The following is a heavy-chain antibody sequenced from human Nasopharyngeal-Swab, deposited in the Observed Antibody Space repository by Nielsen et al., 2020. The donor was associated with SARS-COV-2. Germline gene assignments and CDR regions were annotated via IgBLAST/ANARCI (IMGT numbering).Heavy chain of an antibody. CDR3: ARQGTRCSGGSCYWDAFDI. D-gene: IGHD2-15*01. V-gene: IGHV4-39*01. Sequence: RQAPGKGLEWIGSIYYSGSTYYNPFLKSRVTISVDTSKNQFSLKLSSVTAADTAVYYCARQGTRCSGGSCYWDAFDIWGQGTMVTVSS. CDR2: IYYSGST. J-gene: IGHJ3*02.